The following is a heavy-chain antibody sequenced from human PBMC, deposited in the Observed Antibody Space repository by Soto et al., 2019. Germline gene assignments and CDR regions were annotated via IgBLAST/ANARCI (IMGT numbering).Heavy chain of an antibody. J-gene: IGHJ4*02. CDR2: IYYSGST. Sequence: PSETLSLTCAVYGGSFSGYYWTWIRQPPGKGLEWIGYIYYSGSTNYNPSLKSRVTISVDTSKNQFSLKLSSVTAADTAVYYCARTTGYSSGWYYFDYWGQGTLVTVSS. D-gene: IGHD6-19*01. CDR3: ARTTGYSSGWYYFDY. V-gene: IGHV4-59*08. CDR1: GGSFSGYY.